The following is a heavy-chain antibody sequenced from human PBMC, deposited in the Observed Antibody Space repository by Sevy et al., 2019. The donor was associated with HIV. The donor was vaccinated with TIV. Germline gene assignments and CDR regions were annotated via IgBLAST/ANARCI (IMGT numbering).Heavy chain of an antibody. Sequence: GGSLRLSCAASGFTFSSYSMNWVRQAPGKGLEWVSSISSSSSYIYYADSVKGRFTISRDNAKNSLYLQMNSLRAEDTAVYYCARGTIAAVPFDWYFDLWGCGTLVTVSS. V-gene: IGHV3-21*01. D-gene: IGHD6-13*01. CDR2: ISSSSSYI. CDR3: ARGTIAAVPFDWYFDL. J-gene: IGHJ2*01. CDR1: GFTFSSYS.